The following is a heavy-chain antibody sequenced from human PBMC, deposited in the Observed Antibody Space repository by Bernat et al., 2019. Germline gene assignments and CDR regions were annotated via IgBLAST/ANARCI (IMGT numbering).Heavy chain of an antibody. D-gene: IGHD4-17*01. Sequence: QVQLVQSGAEVKKPGASVKVSCKASGYTFTGYNMHWVPKAPGQGLEWRGWINPNSGGTNYAQKIQSTVTKTSETSMHTAYMEVKRLGSDDSAVYYCAREKLYGDYGYWGQGTLVTVSS. J-gene: IGHJ4*02. CDR2: INPNSGGT. CDR1: GYTFTGYN. CDR3: AREKLYGDYGY. V-gene: IGHV1-2*02.